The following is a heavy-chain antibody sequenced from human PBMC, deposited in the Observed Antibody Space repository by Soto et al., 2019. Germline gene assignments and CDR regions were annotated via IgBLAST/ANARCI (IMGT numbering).Heavy chain of an antibody. V-gene: IGHV3-23*01. CDR1: GFTFSSYA. Sequence: PGGSLRLSCAASGFTFSSYAMSWVRQAPGKGLEWVSAISGSGGSTYYADSVKGRFTISRDNSKNTLYLQMNSLRAEDTAVYYCARENGGSTVVTPLYGMDVWGQGTTVTVSS. CDR3: ARENGGSTVVTPLYGMDV. CDR2: ISGSGGST. J-gene: IGHJ6*02. D-gene: IGHD4-17*01.